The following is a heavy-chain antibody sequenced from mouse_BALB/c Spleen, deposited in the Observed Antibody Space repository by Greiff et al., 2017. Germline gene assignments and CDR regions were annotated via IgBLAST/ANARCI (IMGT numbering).Heavy chain of an antibody. CDR2: IWAGGST. Sequence: QVQLQQSGPGLVAPSQSLSITCTVSGFSLTSYGVHWVRQPPGKGLEWLGVIWAGGSTNYNSDHMSRLSISKDNSKSQVFLKMNSLQTDDTAMYYCARDYRYDGRGYYCDYWGQGTTLTVSS. CDR1: GFSLTSYG. D-gene: IGHD2-14*01. V-gene: IGHV2-9*02. CDR3: ARDYRYDGRGYYCDY. J-gene: IGHJ2*01.